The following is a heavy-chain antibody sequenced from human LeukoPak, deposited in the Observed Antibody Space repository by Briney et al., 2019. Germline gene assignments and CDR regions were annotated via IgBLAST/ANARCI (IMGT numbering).Heavy chain of an antibody. CDR2: INPNSGGT. J-gene: IGHJ6*02. V-gene: IGHV1-2*04. Sequence: ASVEASCKTSGSTFSSFAINWVRQAPGQGLEWMGWINPNSGGTNYAQKFQGWVTMTRDTSISTAYMELSRLRSDDTAVYYCAREPLYYYGMDVWGQGTTVTVSS. CDR3: AREPLYYYGMDV. CDR1: GSTFSSFA.